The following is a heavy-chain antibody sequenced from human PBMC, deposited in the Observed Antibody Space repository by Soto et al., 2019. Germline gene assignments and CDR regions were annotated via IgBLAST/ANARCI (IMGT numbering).Heavy chain of an antibody. CDR2: MNPNSGNT. CDR3: ARGLDSVTTKYYYYMDV. D-gene: IGHD4-17*01. J-gene: IGHJ6*03. CDR1: GYTFTSYD. Sequence: GASVKVSCKASGYTFTSYDINWVRQATGQGLEWMGWMNPNSGNTGYAQKFQGRVTMTRNTSISTAYMELSSLRSEDTAVYYCARGLDSVTTKYYYYMDVWGKGTTVTVSS. V-gene: IGHV1-8*01.